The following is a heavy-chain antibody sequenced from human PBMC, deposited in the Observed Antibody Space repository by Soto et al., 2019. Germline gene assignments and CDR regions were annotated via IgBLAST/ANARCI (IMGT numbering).Heavy chain of an antibody. V-gene: IGHV4-30-2*01. CDR2: IRHSGT. Sequence: QLQLQESGLGPVKSSETLSLTCAVSGGSIRSGGYSWSWIRRPPGRGLEWIGYIRHSGTSYNPSLRGRVTISLDRSKNQFSLKVNSVTAADTAVYYCARGPYLKPALFDYLGQGRLVTVSS. D-gene: IGHD2-21*01. CDR1: GGSIRSGGYS. J-gene: IGHJ4*02. CDR3: ARGPYLKPALFDY.